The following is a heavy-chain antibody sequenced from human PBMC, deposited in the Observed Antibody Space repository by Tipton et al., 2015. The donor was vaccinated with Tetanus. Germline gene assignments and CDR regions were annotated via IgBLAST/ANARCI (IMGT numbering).Heavy chain of an antibody. CDR2: VPHGGST. J-gene: IGHJ6*02. CDR1: GGSFSGNY. Sequence: TLSLTCAVYGGSFSGNYWNWIRQPPGKGLEWIGEVPHGGSTTYNPSLKSRVTISVDTSKNQFSLKLTSVTAADTAVYYCARGQAGPRANVWGQGTTAIVSS. D-gene: IGHD6-19*01. CDR3: ARGQAGPRANV. V-gene: IGHV4-34*01.